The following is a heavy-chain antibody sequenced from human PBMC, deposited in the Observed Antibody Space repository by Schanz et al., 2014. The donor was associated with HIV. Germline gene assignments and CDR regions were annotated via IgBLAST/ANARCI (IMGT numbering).Heavy chain of an antibody. D-gene: IGHD1-1*01. CDR1: GVIGKSKY. CDR3: ARDGYNSLSRKNYYFDS. V-gene: IGHV3-21*01. J-gene: IGHJ4*02. CDR2: ISSSSSHP. Sequence: EVRLVEAGGTSVQPGGSLRLSCAASGVIGKSKYMTWVRPAPGKGLEGVSPISSSSSHPYHADFVQGRFTISRNNAQNSVFLQLNSLRAEDTAVYFCARDGYNSLSRKNYYFDSWGPGTLVTVSS.